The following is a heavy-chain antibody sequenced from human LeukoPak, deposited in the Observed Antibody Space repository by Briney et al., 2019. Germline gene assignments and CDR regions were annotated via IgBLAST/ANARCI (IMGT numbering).Heavy chain of an antibody. CDR2: INSDGSST. D-gene: IGHD1-26*01. J-gene: IGHJ3*02. Sequence: PGGSLRLSCAASGFTFSSYWMHWVRQAPGKGLVWVSRINSDGSSTSYADSVKGRFTISRDNAKNTLYLQMNSLRAEDTAVYYCARSGSYYEAFDIWGQGTMVTVSS. CDR1: GFTFSSYW. CDR3: ARSGSYYEAFDI. V-gene: IGHV3-74*01.